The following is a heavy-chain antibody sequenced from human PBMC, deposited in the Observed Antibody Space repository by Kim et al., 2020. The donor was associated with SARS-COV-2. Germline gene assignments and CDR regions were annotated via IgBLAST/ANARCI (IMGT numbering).Heavy chain of an antibody. J-gene: IGHJ6*03. D-gene: IGHD4-17*01. Sequence: GGSLRLSCAASGFTFSSYAMHWVRQAPGKGLEWVAVISYDGSNKYYADSVKGRFTISRDNSKNTLYLQMNSLRAEDTAVYYCARDFRDYGDYDYYYYYM. CDR2: ISYDGSNK. CDR1: GFTFSSYA. V-gene: IGHV3-30-3*01. CDR3: ARDFRDYGDYDYYYYYM.